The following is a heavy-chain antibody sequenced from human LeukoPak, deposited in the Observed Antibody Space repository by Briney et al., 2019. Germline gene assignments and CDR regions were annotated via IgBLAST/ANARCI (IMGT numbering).Heavy chain of an antibody. V-gene: IGHV4-39*01. CDR1: GGSISSNSYY. CDR2: IYYRGST. D-gene: IGHD3-10*01. CDR3: ARTRYYYNSRSYGAPYYFDY. Sequence: PSETLSLTCAVSGGSISSNSYYWGWIRQPPGKGLEWIGSIYYRGSTYYNPSLKSRVTISVDTSKNQFSLKLSSVTAADTAVYYCARTRYYYNSRSYGAPYYFDYWGQGTLVTVSS. J-gene: IGHJ4*02.